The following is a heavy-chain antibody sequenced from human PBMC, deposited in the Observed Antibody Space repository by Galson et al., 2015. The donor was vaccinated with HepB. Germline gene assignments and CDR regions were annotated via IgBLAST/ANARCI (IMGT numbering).Heavy chain of an antibody. CDR3: AKEYYGDGFDY. J-gene: IGHJ4*02. CDR1: GFTFSSYG. D-gene: IGHD4-17*01. V-gene: IGHV3-30*18. CDR2: ISYDGSNK. Sequence: SLRLSCAASGFTFSSYGMHWVRQAPGKGLEWVAVISYDGSNKYYADSVKGRFTISRDNSKNTLDLQMNSLRAEDTAVYYCAKEYYGDGFDYWGQGTLVTVSS.